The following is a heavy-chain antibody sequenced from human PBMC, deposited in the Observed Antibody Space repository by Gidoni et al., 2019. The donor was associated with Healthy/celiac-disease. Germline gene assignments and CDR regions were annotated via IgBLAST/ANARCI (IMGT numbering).Heavy chain of an antibody. D-gene: IGHD3-16*01. V-gene: IGHV1-46*04. CDR2: INPSGGST. CDR1: GYTFTSYY. CDR3: ASQGANRYYMDV. Sequence: QVQLVQSGAEVKKPGASVKVSCKASGYTFTSYYMHWVRQAPGQGLEWMGIINPSGGSTSYAQKLQGRVTMTRDTSTSTVYMELSSLRSEATAVYYCASQGANRYYMDVWGKGTTVTVSS. J-gene: IGHJ6*03.